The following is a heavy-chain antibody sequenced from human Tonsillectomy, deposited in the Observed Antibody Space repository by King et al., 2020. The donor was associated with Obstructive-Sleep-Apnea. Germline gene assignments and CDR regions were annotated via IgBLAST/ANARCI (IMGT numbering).Heavy chain of an antibody. CDR2: ISWDGTST. J-gene: IGHJ4*02. D-gene: IGHD6-19*01. Sequence: VQLVESGGVVVQPGGSLRLSCAASGFTFDDYAMHWVRQAPGKGLEWVSLISWDGTSTYYADSVKGRFTISRDNSKNSLYLQMNSLRAGDSAFYYCAKEKISSGWNRIFAYWGQGTLVTVSS. CDR3: AKEKISSGWNRIFAY. V-gene: IGHV3-43D*03. CDR1: GFTFDDYA.